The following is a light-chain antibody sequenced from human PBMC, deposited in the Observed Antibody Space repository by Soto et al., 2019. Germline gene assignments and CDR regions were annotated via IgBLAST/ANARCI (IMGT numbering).Light chain of an antibody. Sequence: QSALTQPASVSGSPGQSITISCTGTSSDVGNYNLVSWYQQHPGKAPKFIIYEDTKRPSGVSSRFSGPKSGNTASLTISGLQAEDEADYYCCSYAGSTTLVFGGGTKVTVL. V-gene: IGLV2-23*01. CDR2: EDT. J-gene: IGLJ2*01. CDR1: SSDVGNYNL. CDR3: CSYAGSTTLV.